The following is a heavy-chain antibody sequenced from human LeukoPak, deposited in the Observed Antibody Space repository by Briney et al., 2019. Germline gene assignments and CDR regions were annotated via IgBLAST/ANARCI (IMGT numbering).Heavy chain of an antibody. V-gene: IGHV3-30*18. CDR2: ISYDGSNK. D-gene: IGHD4-17*01. CDR1: GFTFSSYG. J-gene: IGHJ4*02. Sequence: PGGSLRLSCAASGFTFSSYGMHWVRQAPGKGLEWVAVISYDGSNKYYADSVKGRFTISRDNSKNTLYLQMNSLRAEDTAVYYCAKVDGDRYYFDYWGQGTLVTVSS. CDR3: AKVDGDRYYFDY.